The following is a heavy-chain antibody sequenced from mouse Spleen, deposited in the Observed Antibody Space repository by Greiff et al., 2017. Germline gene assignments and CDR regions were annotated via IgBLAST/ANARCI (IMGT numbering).Heavy chain of an antibody. D-gene: IGHD3-3*01. CDR2: IDPSDSYT. V-gene: IGHV1-50*01. Sequence: QVQLKESGAELVKPGASVKLSCKASGYTFTSYWMQWVKQRPGQGLEWIGEIDPSDSYTNYNQKFKGKATLTVDTSSSTAYMQLSSLTSEDSAVYYCARLGYWGQGTTLTVSS. CDR1: GYTFTSYW. J-gene: IGHJ2*01. CDR3: ARLGY.